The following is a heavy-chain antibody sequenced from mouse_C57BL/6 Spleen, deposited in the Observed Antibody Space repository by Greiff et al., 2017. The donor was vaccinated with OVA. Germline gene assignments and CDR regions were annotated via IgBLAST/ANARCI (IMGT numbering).Heavy chain of an antibody. CDR1: GFTFSSYA. D-gene: IGHD2-3*01. Sequence: EVQGVESGRGLVKPGGSLTLSCAASGFTFSSYAMSWVRQTPEKRLEWVATISDGGSYTYYPDNVKGRFTISRDNAKNNLYLQMSHLKSEDTAMYYCARDQDGSFDYWGQGTTLTVSS. CDR2: ISDGGSYT. J-gene: IGHJ2*01. V-gene: IGHV5-4*01. CDR3: ARDQDGSFDY.